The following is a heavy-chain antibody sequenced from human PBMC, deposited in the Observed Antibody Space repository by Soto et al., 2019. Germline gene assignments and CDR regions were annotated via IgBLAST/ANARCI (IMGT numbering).Heavy chain of an antibody. CDR1: GFTFTSSA. D-gene: IGHD3-10*01. CDR3: AALKRGRYGMDV. V-gene: IGHV1-58*01. CDR2: IVVGSGNT. Sequence: AASVKVSCKASGFTFTSSAVQWVRQARGQRLEWIGWIVVGSGNTNYAQKFQERVTITRDMSTSTAYMELSSLRSEDTAVYYCAALKRGRYGMDVWGQGTTVTVSS. J-gene: IGHJ6*02.